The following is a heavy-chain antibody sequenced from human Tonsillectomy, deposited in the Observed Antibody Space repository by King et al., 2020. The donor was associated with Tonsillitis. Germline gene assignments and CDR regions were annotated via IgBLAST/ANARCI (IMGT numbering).Heavy chain of an antibody. V-gene: IGHV3-15*01. CDR2: IKSKSDDETT. CDR1: GFTFSNAW. J-gene: IGHJ6*02. CDR3: TETCGGGSCHDPYGMDV. Sequence: VQLVESGGGLVKSGGSLRLSCAASGFTFSNAWMSWVRQAPGKGLEWLGRIKSKSDDETTDYAAPVKGRFTISRDDSKNTLYLQMNSLKSEDTAVYYCTETCGGGSCHDPYGMDVWGQGTTVTVSS. D-gene: IGHD2-15*01.